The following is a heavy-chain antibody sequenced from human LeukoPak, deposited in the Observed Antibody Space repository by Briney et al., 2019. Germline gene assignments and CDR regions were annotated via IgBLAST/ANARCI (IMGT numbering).Heavy chain of an antibody. CDR1: GFTFSNFG. J-gene: IGHJ4*02. Sequence: PGGSLRLSCAASGFTFSNFGLYWVRQPPGMGLEWVALIWNDGSHKYYDDSVKDRFTISRDNSQSTLHLQMNNLRAEDTAFYYCARDSDEYGDSHTDYWGQGTLVTVSS. CDR3: ARDSDEYGDSHTDY. V-gene: IGHV3-33*01. CDR2: IWNDGSHK. D-gene: IGHD4-17*01.